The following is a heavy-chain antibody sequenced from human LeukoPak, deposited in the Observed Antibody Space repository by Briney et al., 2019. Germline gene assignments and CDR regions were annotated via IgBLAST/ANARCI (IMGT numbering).Heavy chain of an antibody. CDR3: ILGGKLDY. CDR1: GGSISSSNYY. D-gene: IGHD3-10*01. J-gene: IGHJ4*02. CDR2: IYHTGTI. Sequence: PSETLSLTCTVSGGSISSSNYYRGWIRQPPGKGLEWIGGIYHTGTIHYNPSLKSRATISVDTSKNQLSLRLSSVTAADTALYYCILGGKLDYWGQGILVTVSS. V-gene: IGHV4-39*01.